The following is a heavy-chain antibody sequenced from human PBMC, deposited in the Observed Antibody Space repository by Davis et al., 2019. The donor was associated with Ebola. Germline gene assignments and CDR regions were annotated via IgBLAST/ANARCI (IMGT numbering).Heavy chain of an antibody. CDR2: IDIDWCYT. Sequence: PGGSLRLSCAASGFTFNNYWMHWVRQAPGKGLVSVSRIDIDWCYTTYADSVKGRFTVSRDNAKNMVYLQMNSLRAEDTAVYYCARDRGGFWGQGTLVTVSS. D-gene: IGHD3-10*01. CDR3: ARDRGGF. J-gene: IGHJ4*02. V-gene: IGHV3-74*01. CDR1: GFTFNNYW.